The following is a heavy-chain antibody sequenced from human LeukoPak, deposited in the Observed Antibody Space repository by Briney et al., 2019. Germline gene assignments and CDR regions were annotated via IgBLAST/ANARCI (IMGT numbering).Heavy chain of an antibody. CDR1: GYTLTELS. CDR2: FDPEDGET. J-gene: IGHJ4*02. D-gene: IGHD3-10*01. CDR3: ATLSMVRGVMFDY. V-gene: IGHV1-24*01. Sequence: GASVKVSCKVSGYTLTELSMHWVRQAHGKGLEWMGGFDPEDGETIYAQKFQGRVTVTEDTSTDTAYMELSSLRSEDTAVYCCATLSMVRGVMFDYWGQGTMVTVSS.